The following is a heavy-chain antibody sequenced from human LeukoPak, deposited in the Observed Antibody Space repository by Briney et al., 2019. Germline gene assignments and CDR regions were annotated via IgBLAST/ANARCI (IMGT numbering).Heavy chain of an antibody. J-gene: IGHJ4*02. D-gene: IGHD1-20*01. CDR2: ISYDGSNK. Sequence: PGGSLRLSCAASGFTFSSYAMHWVRQAPGKGLEWVAVISYDGSNKYYADSVKGRFTISRDNSKNTLYLQMNSLRAEDTAVYYCVVTGTTDDYWGQGTLVTVSS. V-gene: IGHV3-30-3*01. CDR1: GFTFSSYA. CDR3: VVTGTTDDY.